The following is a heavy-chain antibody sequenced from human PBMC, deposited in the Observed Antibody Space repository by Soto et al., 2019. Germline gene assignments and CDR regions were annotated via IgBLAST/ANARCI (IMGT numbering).Heavy chain of an antibody. Sequence: SLRLSGAASGFSFSSYAMSWVRQAPEKGLEWVAVIWYDGSNKYYADSVKGRFTISRDNSKNTLYLQMNSLRAEDAAVYYCARETYDFWSGYYTYYYMDVWGKGTTVTVSS. CDR1: GFSFSSYA. V-gene: IGHV3-33*08. CDR3: ARETYDFWSGYYTYYYMDV. J-gene: IGHJ6*03. CDR2: IWYDGSNK. D-gene: IGHD3-3*01.